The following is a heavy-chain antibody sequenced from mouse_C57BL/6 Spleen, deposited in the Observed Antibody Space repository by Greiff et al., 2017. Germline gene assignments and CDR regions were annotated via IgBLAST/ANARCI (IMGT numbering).Heavy chain of an antibody. V-gene: IGHV3-6*01. D-gene: IGHD6-1*01. CDR1: GYSITSGYY. J-gene: IGHJ2*01. CDR2: ISYDGSN. CDR3: ARGHFYFDY. Sequence: ESGPGLVKPSQSLSLTCSVTGYSITSGYYWNWIRQFPGNKLEWMGYISYDGSNNYNPSLKNRISITRDTSKNQCFLKLNSVTTEDTATYYCARGHFYFDYWGQGTTRTVSS.